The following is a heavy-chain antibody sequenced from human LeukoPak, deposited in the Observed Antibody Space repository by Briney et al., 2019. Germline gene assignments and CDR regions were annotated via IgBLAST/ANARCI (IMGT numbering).Heavy chain of an antibody. J-gene: IGHJ3*02. CDR1: GGSISNGDHY. CDR3: AREIEYYDSSGYYWDAFDI. CDR2: IYYSGST. D-gene: IGHD3-22*01. V-gene: IGHV4-30-4*01. Sequence: PSETLSLTCTVSGGSISNGDHYWNWIRQPPGKGLEWIGYIYYSGSTKYNPSLKSRVTISEDTSKNQFSLKLSSVTAADTAVYYCAREIEYYDSSGYYWDAFDIWGQGTMVTVSS.